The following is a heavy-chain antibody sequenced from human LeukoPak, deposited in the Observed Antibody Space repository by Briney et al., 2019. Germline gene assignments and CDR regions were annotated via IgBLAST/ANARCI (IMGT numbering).Heavy chain of an antibody. J-gene: IGHJ4*02. CDR2: ITTAADT. CDR1: GFNFSTYD. CDR3: TRGPPFDS. V-gene: IGHV3-13*01. Sequence: GGSLRLSCVASGFNFSTYDIHWVRQAPGKSLEWVSGITTAADTYYEDSVKGRFTISRENVRKSLYLQMNSLRAGDTAVYYCTRGPPFDSWGQGTLVTVSS.